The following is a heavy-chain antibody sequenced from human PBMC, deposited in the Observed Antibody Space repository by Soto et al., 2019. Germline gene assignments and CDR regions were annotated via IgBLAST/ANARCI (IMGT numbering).Heavy chain of an antibody. CDR1: GVSLNNARMG. Sequence: VFSKESGPVLVKPTETLTLTCTVSGVSLNNARMGVSWIRQPPGKALEWLAHIFSNDEKSYSTSLKSRLTISKDTSKSQVVLTMTNMDPVDTATYYCARIWGYCSGGTCYGWDSYYAMDVWGQGTTVTVSS. CDR2: IFSNDEK. D-gene: IGHD2-15*01. V-gene: IGHV2-26*01. CDR3: ARIWGYCSGGTCYGWDSYYAMDV. J-gene: IGHJ6*02.